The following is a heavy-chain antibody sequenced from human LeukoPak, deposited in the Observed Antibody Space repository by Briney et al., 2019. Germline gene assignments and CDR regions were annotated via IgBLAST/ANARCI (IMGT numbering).Heavy chain of an antibody. J-gene: IGHJ4*02. D-gene: IGHD4-17*01. CDR2: ISYSSGTI. Sequence: PGGSLRLSCAASGFMFDEYAMHWVRQAPGKGLEWVSGISYSSGTIGYVDSVKGRFTISRDNAKNSLYLQMNSLRAEDTAIYYCARAGPTVTNYFDYWGQGSLVTVSS. V-gene: IGHV3-9*01. CDR3: ARAGPTVTNYFDY. CDR1: GFMFDEYA.